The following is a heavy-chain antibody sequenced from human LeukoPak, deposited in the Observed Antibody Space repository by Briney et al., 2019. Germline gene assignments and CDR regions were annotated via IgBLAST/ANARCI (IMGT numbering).Heavy chain of an antibody. CDR2: IKQDGSEK. CDR3: ARLGGTYYFDY. D-gene: IGHD4-23*01. V-gene: IGHV3-7*01. CDR1: GFTFSSYW. Sequence: GGSLRLSCAASGFTFSSYWMSWVRQAPGKGLEWVANIKQDGSEKYYVDSVKGRFTISRGNAKNSLYLQMNSLRAEDTAVYYCARLGGTYYFDYWGQGTLVTVSS. J-gene: IGHJ4*02.